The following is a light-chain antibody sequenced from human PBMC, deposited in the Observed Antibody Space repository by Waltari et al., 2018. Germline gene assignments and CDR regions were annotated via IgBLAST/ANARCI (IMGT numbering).Light chain of an antibody. CDR2: DVN. Sequence: QSALTQTATVSGSPGQSITISCTGSSSDVGNYNLVSCYQQHPGEAPELIIFDVNKRPLGVSNRFSGSKSGNTASLTISGLQAADEADYYCCSYAGSSVSVFGGGTKVTVL. J-gene: IGLJ3*02. CDR1: SSDVGNYNL. V-gene: IGLV2-23*02. CDR3: CSYAGSSVSV.